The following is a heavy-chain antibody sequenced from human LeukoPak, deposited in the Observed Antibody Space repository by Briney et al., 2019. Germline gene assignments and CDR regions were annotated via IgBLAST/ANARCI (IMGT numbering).Heavy chain of an antibody. D-gene: IGHD3-10*01. CDR2: ISGSNGIT. CDR1: GFFFNRYA. V-gene: IGHV3-23*01. J-gene: IGHJ4*02. Sequence: GGSLRLSCAASGFFFNRYAMTWVRQAPGKGLEWVSAISGSNGITYYADSVKGRFTISRDNSKNTLYPQMNSLRAEDTAVYYCAKGKFNYYGSGSYGLDYWGQGTLVTVSS. CDR3: AKGKFNYYGSGSYGLDY.